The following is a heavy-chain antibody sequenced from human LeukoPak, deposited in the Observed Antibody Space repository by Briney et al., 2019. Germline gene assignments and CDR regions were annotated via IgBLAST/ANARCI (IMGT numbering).Heavy chain of an antibody. V-gene: IGHV4-59*08. D-gene: IGHD1-26*01. Sequence: PSETLSLTCSVSNGSISTYYWSWIRQSPGKGLEWIGYIYYGGTTSYNPSLKRRVAISVHSPKNHCSLRLTSLTAADTAIYYCARHGGTLDYFDSWGPGSLVIVSS. J-gene: IGHJ4*02. CDR3: ARHGGTLDYFDS. CDR1: NGSISTYY. CDR2: IYYGGTT.